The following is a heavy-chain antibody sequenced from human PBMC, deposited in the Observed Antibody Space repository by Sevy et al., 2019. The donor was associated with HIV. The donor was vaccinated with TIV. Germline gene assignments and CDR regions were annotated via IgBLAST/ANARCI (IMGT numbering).Heavy chain of an antibody. J-gene: IGHJ4*02. Sequence: GGSLSLSCAASGFTFSSYGMHWVRQAPGKGLEWVAVICYDGSNKYYADFVKGLFTISRDNSKNTLYLQMNSLRAEDTAVYYCAREVGATHFDYWGQGTLVTVSS. CDR3: AREVGATHFDY. V-gene: IGHV3-33*01. D-gene: IGHD1-26*01. CDR1: GFTFSSYG. CDR2: ICYDGSNK.